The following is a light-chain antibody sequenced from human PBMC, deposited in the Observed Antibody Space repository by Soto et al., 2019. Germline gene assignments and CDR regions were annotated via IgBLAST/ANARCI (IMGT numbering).Light chain of an antibody. J-gene: IGKJ4*01. V-gene: IGKV3-15*01. CDR2: GVT. CDR3: QQYGDWPLT. CDR1: QSVRRT. Sequence: EIVMTQSPVTLSVSPGERATLSCRASQSVRRTFLACYQKQPGQAPWLLIFGVTNRAAVIPARFSGGGSGTEFPLTISSQQSEDVAVYYCQQYGDWPLTFGGGTKVEIK.